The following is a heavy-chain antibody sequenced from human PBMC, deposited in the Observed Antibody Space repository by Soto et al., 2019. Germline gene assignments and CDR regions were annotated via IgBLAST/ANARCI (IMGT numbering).Heavy chain of an antibody. V-gene: IGHV3-30*03. CDR3: ARDHLTTTVTRVCY. D-gene: IGHD4-17*01. CDR1: GFTFSNYG. J-gene: IGHJ4*02. CDR2: ISYHGSDK. Sequence: QVQLVESGGGVVQPGRSLRLSCAASGFTFSNYGMHWVRQAPGKGLEWVAVISYHGSDKYYADSVKGRFTISRDNSKNTLYLQMDSLRAEDTAVYYCARDHLTTTVTRVCYWGQGAVVSVSS.